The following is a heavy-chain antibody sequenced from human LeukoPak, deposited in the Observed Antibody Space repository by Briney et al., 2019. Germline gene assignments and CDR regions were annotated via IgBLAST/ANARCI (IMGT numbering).Heavy chain of an antibody. CDR3: ARDKPPYSSGWYREDWFDP. CDR2: INPNSGGT. V-gene: IGHV1-2*02. CDR1: GYTFTGYY. D-gene: IGHD6-19*01. J-gene: IGHJ5*02. Sequence: GASVKVSCKASGYTFTGYYMHWVRQAPGQGLEWMGWINPNSGGTNYAQKLQGRVTMTRDTSISTAYMELSRLRSDDTAVYYCARDKPPYSSGWYREDWFDPWGQGTLVTVSS.